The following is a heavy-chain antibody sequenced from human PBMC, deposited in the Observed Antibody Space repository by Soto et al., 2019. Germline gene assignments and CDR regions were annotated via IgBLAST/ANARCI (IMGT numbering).Heavy chain of an antibody. J-gene: IGHJ4*02. V-gene: IGHV4-31*03. CDR1: GGSISSGGYY. D-gene: IGHD4-17*01. CDR2: IYYSGST. CDR3: ARNPGSATVTPPLDFDY. Sequence: QVQLQESGPGLVKPSQTLSLTCTVSGGSISSGGYYWSWIRQHPGKGLEWIGYIYYSGSTYYNPALKRRVTISVDTSQNQFSLKLSPVTAADTAVYYCARNPGSATVTPPLDFDYWGQGTLVTVSS.